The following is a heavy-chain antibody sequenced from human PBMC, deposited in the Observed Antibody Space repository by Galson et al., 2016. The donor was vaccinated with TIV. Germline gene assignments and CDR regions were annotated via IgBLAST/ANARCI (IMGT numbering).Heavy chain of an antibody. D-gene: IGHD3-16*01. CDR1: GDSVSSNSAA. Sequence: CAISGDSVSSNSAAWNWIRQSPSRGLEWLGRTYYRSTWYNDYAASLKRQITINPDTSKNQFSLQLTSVTPEDAAVYYCARGAPSVFGIIMTLDSWGQGTPVTVSS. CDR3: ARGAPSVFGIIMTLDS. V-gene: IGHV6-1*01. J-gene: IGHJ4*02. CDR2: TYYRSTWYN.